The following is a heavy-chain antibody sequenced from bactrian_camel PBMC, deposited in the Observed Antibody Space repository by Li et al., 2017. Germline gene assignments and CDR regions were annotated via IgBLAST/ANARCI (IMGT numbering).Heavy chain of an antibody. V-gene: IGHV3S53*01. D-gene: IGHD2*01. CDR3: AAGYGGAVVVTSILKPAWVT. CDR2: INFIGIT. CDR1: GYTYMPGC. Sequence: HVQLVESGGASVQAGGSLTLSCATSGYTYMPGCMAWFRQAPGTEREGVASINFIGITKYADSVKGRFAISRDNAKLTLDLQMNSLRPEDTAMYYCAAGYGGAVVVTSILKPAWVTGARGPRSPSPR. J-gene: IGHJ6*01.